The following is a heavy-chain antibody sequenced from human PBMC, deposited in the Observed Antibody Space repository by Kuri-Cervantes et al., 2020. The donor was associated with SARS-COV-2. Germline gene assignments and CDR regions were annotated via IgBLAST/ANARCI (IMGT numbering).Heavy chain of an antibody. CDR2: ISNDGSKE. D-gene: IGHD3-10*01. CDR1: GFSLSGYA. Sequence: GGSLRLSCAASGFSLSGYAMHWVRQAPGKGLEWVAVISNDGSKEYYADSVKGRFTISRDNSKNTLYLQMNSLRAEDTAVYYCAKDSLLWFGETYYYYYGMDVWGQGTTVTVSS. CDR3: AKDSLLWFGETYYYYYGMDV. V-gene: IGHV3-30*18. J-gene: IGHJ6*02.